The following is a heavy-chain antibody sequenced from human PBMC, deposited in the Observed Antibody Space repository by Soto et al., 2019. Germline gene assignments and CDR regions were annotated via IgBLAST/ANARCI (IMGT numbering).Heavy chain of an antibody. CDR2: ISSSSSYI. CDR3: ATVNGAYSSGWRYYYGMDV. V-gene: IGHV3-21*01. D-gene: IGHD6-19*01. CDR1: GFTFSSYS. J-gene: IGHJ6*02. Sequence: GSLRLACTASGFTFSSYSMNWVRQAPGKGLEWVSSISSSSSYIYYADSVKGRFTISRDNAKNSLYLQMNSLRAEDTAVYYCATVNGAYSSGWRYYYGMDVWGQGTTVTVSS.